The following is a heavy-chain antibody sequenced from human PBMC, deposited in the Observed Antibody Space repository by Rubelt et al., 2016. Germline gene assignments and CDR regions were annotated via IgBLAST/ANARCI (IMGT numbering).Heavy chain of an antibody. D-gene: IGHD7-27*01. CDR2: ICHSGST. V-gene: IGHV4-34*01. J-gene: IGHJ6*03. CDR1: GGSFSGYY. CDR3: ARDLGISYYYYMDV. Sequence: QVQLQQWGAGLLKPSETLSLTCAVYGGSFSGYYWSWIRQPPGKWLEWIGSICHSGSTYYNPSLKSRVSKAVDTSKNQFSLKLSSVTAADTAVYYCARDLGISYYYYMDVWGKGTTVTVSS.